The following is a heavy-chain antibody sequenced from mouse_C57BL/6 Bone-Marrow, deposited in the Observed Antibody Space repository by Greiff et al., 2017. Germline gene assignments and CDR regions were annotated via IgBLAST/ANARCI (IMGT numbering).Heavy chain of an antibody. Sequence: VQLQQPGAELVRPGSSVKLSCKASGYTFTSYWMHWVKQRPIQGLEWIGNIDPSDSETHYNQKFKDKATLTVDKSSSTAYMQLSSLTSEDSAVYYCARSRGYYGSSPWYFDVWGTGTTVTVSS. CDR3: ARSRGYYGSSPWYFDV. V-gene: IGHV1-52*01. CDR2: IDPSDSET. D-gene: IGHD1-1*01. CDR1: GYTFTSYW. J-gene: IGHJ1*03.